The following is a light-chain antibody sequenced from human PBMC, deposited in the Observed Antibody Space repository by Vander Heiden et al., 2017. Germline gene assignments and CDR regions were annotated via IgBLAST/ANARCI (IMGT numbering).Light chain of an antibody. CDR3: QQYYSTPLT. CDR2: WAS. Sequence: DIVMIQSPASLAVSLGERATINCKSSQSLLYNSNNKNYLAWYQQKPGQSPKVLIYWASTRESGVPDRFSGSGSGTEFTLTISSLQAEDVAVYYCQQYYSTPLTFGGGTKVEI. CDR1: QSLLYNSNNKNY. J-gene: IGKJ4*01. V-gene: IGKV4-1*01.